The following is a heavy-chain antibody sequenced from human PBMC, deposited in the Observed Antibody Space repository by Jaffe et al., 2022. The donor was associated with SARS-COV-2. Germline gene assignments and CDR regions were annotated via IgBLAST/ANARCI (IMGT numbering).Heavy chain of an antibody. CDR2: ISHDGNNQ. CDR1: GFTFSTYG. Sequence: QVQLVESGGGVVQPGRSLRVSCAASGFTFSTYGMHWVRQAPGKGLEWVALISHDGNNQYYADSVKGRVTISRDNSKRTLFLQMNSLRAEDTAVYYCARDGGFTRRYMDVWGQGNMVTVSS. CDR3: ARDGGFTRRYMDV. D-gene: IGHD3-16*01. J-gene: IGHJ6*02. V-gene: IGHV3-30*03.